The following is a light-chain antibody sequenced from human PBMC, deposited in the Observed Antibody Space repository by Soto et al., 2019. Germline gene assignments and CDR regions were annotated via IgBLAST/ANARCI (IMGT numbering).Light chain of an antibody. CDR3: QQYGSSPFT. CDR1: QSVSSSF. Sequence: EIVLTQSPGTLSLSPGERATLSCRASQSVSSSFLAWYQQKPGQAPRLLIYGASSRATGIPDRFSGSGSGIDFTLTISRLEPEDFAVYYCQQYGSSPFTFGPGTKVYIK. CDR2: GAS. V-gene: IGKV3-20*01. J-gene: IGKJ3*01.